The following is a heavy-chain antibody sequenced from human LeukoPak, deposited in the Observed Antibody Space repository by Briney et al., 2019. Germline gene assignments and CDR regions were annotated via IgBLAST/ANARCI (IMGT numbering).Heavy chain of an antibody. CDR1: GFTFSSYW. CDR3: ARAITMVRGVIIGGYYYYYMDV. D-gene: IGHD3-10*01. Sequence: GGSLRLSCAASGFTFSSYWMSWVRQAPGKGLEWVANIKQDGSEKYYVDSVKGRFTISRDNAKNSLYLQMNSLRAEDTAVYYCARAITMVRGVIIGGYYYYYMDVWGKGTTVTISS. V-gene: IGHV3-7*04. CDR2: IKQDGSEK. J-gene: IGHJ6*03.